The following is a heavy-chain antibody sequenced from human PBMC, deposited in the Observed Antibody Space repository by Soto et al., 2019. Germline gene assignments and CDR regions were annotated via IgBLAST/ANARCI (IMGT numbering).Heavy chain of an antibody. J-gene: IGHJ4*02. CDR2: ISYDGSNK. Sequence: QVQLVESGGGVVQPGRSLRLSCAASGFTFSSYGMHWVRQAPGKGLEWVAVISYDGSNKYYADSVKGRFTISRDNSKNTLYLQMNSLRAEDTAVYYCARDLHSSGFFDYWGQGTLVTVSS. V-gene: IGHV3-30*03. D-gene: IGHD6-19*01. CDR3: ARDLHSSGFFDY. CDR1: GFTFSSYG.